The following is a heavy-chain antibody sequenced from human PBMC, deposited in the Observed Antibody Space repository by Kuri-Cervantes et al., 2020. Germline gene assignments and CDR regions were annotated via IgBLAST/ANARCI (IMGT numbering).Heavy chain of an antibody. CDR3: ARDSIEDYYDYVWGSYRYSELDY. CDR1: GFTFSNYN. CDR2: IRSSSSTI. D-gene: IGHD3-16*02. Sequence: GESLKISCAASGFTFSNYNMNWVRQAPGKGLEWVSYIRSSSSTIYYVDSVKGRFTISRDNAKNSLYLQMNSLRDEDTAVYYCARDSIEDYYDYVWGSYRYSELDYWGQGTLVTVSS. J-gene: IGHJ4*02. V-gene: IGHV3-48*02.